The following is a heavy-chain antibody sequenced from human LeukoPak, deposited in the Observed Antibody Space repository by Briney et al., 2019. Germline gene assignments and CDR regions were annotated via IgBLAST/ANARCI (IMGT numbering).Heavy chain of an antibody. CDR3: ASVYDSSGYYPF. D-gene: IGHD3-22*01. CDR1: GGSFGGYY. V-gene: IGHV4-34*01. Sequence: SETLSRTCAVYGGSFGGYYWTWIRQPPGKGLEWIGEINHSGSTKYNPSLKSRVTISVDTSKSQFSLKLSSVTAADTAVYYCASVYDSSGYYPFWGQGTLVTVSS. J-gene: IGHJ4*02. CDR2: INHSGST.